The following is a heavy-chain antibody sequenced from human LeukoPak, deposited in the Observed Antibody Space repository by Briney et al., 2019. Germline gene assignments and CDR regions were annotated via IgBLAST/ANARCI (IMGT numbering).Heavy chain of an antibody. CDR3: AKYYYGSGSKGYFDY. CDR1: GFTFSSYA. Sequence: GGSLRLSCAASGFTFSSYAMSWVRQAPRKGLELVSTISGSGGSTYYADSVKGRFTISRDNSKNTLYLQMNSVRAEDTAVYYCAKYYYGSGSKGYFDYWGQGTLVTVSS. CDR2: ISGSGGST. D-gene: IGHD3-10*01. J-gene: IGHJ4*02. V-gene: IGHV3-23*01.